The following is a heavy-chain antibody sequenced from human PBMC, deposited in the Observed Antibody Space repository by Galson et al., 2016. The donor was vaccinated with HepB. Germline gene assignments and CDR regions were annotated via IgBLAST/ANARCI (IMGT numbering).Heavy chain of an antibody. CDR2: LSDSGSAA. J-gene: IGHJ4*02. CDR3: AKEHSRHGNPYFDY. Sequence: SLRLSCAASGFTFSSYAIHWVRQAPGKGLEWVSGLSDSGSAAYYADSVKGRFTISRDNSKNTLSLQMDSLGVEDTAVYYCAKEHSRHGNPYFDYWGQGTLVTVSS. V-gene: IGHV3-23*01. D-gene: IGHD1-14*01. CDR1: GFTFSSYA.